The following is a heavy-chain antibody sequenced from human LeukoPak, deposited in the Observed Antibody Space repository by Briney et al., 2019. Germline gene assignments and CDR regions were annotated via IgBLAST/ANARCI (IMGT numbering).Heavy chain of an antibody. V-gene: IGHV3-11*04. J-gene: IGHJ4*02. D-gene: IGHD3-16*01. CDR2: ISSSGSTI. CDR3: ARDRDVRHYYFDY. CDR1: GFTFSDYY. Sequence: GGSLRLSCAASGFTFSDYYMSWIRQAPGRGLEWVSYISSSGSTIYYADSVKGRFTISRDNAKNSLYLQMNSLRAEDTAVYYCARDRDVRHYYFDYWGQGTLVTVSS.